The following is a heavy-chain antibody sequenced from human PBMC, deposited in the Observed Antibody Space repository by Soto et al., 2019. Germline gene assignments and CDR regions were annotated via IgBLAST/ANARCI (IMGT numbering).Heavy chain of an antibody. CDR2: INPDNGNT. J-gene: IGHJ5*02. D-gene: IGHD2-15*01. V-gene: IGHV1-3*01. CDR1: GYTFTRYT. CDR3: ARGIATGQLDP. Sequence: ASVKVSCKASGYTFTRYTMNWVRQAPGQRLEWMGWINPDNGNTKSSQKFQDRVIVTRDTSASTAYMDLSSLRSEDTAVYYCARGIATGQLDPWGQGTLVTVSS.